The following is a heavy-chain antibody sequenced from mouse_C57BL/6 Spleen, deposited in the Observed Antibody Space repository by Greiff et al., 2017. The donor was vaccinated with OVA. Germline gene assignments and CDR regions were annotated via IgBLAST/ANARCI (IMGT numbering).Heavy chain of an antibody. CDR3: ARDYVRDFDV. J-gene: IGHJ1*03. CDR2: IYPGDGDT. CDR1: GYAFSSYW. V-gene: IGHV1-80*01. Sequence: VKLQESGAELVKPGASVKISCKASGYAFSSYWMNWVKQRPGKGLEWIGQIYPGDGDTNYNGKFKGKATLTADKSSSTAYMQLSSLTSEDSAVYFCARDYVRDFDVWGTGTTVTVSS. D-gene: IGHD1-1*01.